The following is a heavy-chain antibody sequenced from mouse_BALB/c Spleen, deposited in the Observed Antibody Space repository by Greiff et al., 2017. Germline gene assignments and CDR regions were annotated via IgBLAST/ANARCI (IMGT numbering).Heavy chain of an antibody. Sequence: QVQLQQSGAELAKPGASVKMSCKASGYTFTSYWMHWVKQRPGQGLEWIGYINPSTGYTEYNQKFKDKATLTADKSSSTAHMELRSLTSEDSAVYYCARSTMITGSEAYWGQGTLVTVSA. CDR1: GYTFTSYW. D-gene: IGHD2-4*01. J-gene: IGHJ3*01. V-gene: IGHV1-7*01. CDR2: INPSTGYT. CDR3: ARSTMITGSEAY.